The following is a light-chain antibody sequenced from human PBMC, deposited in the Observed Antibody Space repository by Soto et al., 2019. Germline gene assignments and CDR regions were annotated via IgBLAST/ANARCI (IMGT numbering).Light chain of an antibody. CDR1: QGISSY. CDR2: AAS. V-gene: IGKV1-9*01. Sequence: DIPLTPSPSFLSASVGDRVTITCRASQGISSYLAWYQQKPGKAPKLLIYAASTLQSGVPSRFSGSGSGTEFTLTISSLQPEDFATYYCQQLNSYPRTFGQGTKLEIK. J-gene: IGKJ2*01. CDR3: QQLNSYPRT.